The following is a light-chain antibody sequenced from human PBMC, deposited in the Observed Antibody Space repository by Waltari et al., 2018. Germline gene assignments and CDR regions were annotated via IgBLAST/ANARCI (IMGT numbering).Light chain of an antibody. Sequence: EIVLTQSPATLSLSPGERATLSCRASQSVSTLLAWYQQKPGQAPRLLIYDASNRATGIPARFSGSGSGTDFTLTISSLDPEDFAVYFCQQRSNWPLTFGGGTKVEIK. CDR3: QQRSNWPLT. J-gene: IGKJ4*01. CDR1: QSVSTL. CDR2: DAS. V-gene: IGKV3-11*01.